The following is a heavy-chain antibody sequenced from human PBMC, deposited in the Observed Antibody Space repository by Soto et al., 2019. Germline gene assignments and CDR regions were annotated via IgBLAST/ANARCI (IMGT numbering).Heavy chain of an antibody. CDR2: ITWNSRVL. D-gene: IGHD3-3*01. J-gene: IGHJ4*02. V-gene: IGHV3-9*01. CDR3: AKGRYDFWSPYYFDS. CDR1: GLNLDDFA. Sequence: SLRLSCVVTGLNLDDFAMHWVRQAPGKGLEWVSGITWNSRVLAYADSVKGRFTISRDNARNSLYLQMDSLRDEDTALYYCAKGRYDFWSPYYFDSWGQGTLVTVSS.